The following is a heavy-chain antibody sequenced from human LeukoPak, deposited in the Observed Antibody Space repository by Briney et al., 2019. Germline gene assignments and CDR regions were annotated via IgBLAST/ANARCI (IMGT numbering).Heavy chain of an antibody. J-gene: IGHJ4*02. CDR1: GGSISSYY. CDR2: IYTSGST. Sequence: SETLSLTCTVPGGSISSYYWSWIRQPPGKGLEWIGYIYTSGSTNYNPSLKSRVTISVDTSKDQFSLKLSSVTAADTAVYYCARHTSSSFPDFDYWGQGTLVTVSS. CDR3: ARHTSSSFPDFDY. D-gene: IGHD6-6*01. V-gene: IGHV4-4*09.